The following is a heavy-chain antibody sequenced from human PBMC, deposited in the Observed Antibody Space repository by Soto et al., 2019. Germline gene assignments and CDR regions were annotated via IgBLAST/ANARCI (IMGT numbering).Heavy chain of an antibody. J-gene: IGHJ4*02. CDR1: GDSVSSNSVA. Sequence: SQTLSLTCAISGDSVSSNSVAWNWIRQSPSRGLEWLGRTYYRSKWYNDYAVSVKSRITINPDTSKNQFSLQLNSATPEDTAVYYCARDRIAGAGIPLDYWGQGTLVTVSS. CDR2: TYYRSKWYN. CDR3: ARDRIAGAGIPLDY. D-gene: IGHD6-13*01. V-gene: IGHV6-1*01.